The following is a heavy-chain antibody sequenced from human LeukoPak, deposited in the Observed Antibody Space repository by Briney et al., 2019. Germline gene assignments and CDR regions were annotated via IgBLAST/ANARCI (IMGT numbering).Heavy chain of an antibody. V-gene: IGHV4-59*01. CDR2: IYDTGST. Sequence: SETLSLTCTVSGGSISSYYWSWIRQPPGKGLEWIGYIYDTGSTNYNPSLKSRVTISVDTSKNQFSLKLSSVTAADTAVYYCARDLRGITVAGPKNYYYMDVWGKGTTVTVSS. CDR1: GGSISSYY. CDR3: ARDLRGITVAGPKNYYYMDV. D-gene: IGHD6-19*01. J-gene: IGHJ6*03.